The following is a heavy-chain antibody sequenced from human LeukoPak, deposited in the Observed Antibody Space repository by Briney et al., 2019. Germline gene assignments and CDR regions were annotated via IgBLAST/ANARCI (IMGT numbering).Heavy chain of an antibody. J-gene: IGHJ5*02. CDR3: ARDRGELRAWFDP. D-gene: IGHD1-26*01. V-gene: IGHV3-7*01. CDR2: INQDESEK. Sequence: GGSLRLSCAASGFTLGSHWVSWVRQAPGKGLEWVANINQDESEKYYVDSVKGRFTISRDNAKNSLYLQMNSLRAEDTAVYYCARDRGELRAWFDPWGQGTLVTVSS. CDR1: GFTLGSHW.